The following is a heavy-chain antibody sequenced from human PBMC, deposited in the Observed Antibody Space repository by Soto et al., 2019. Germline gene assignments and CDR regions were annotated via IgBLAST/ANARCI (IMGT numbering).Heavy chain of an antibody. CDR2: INSDGSSP. J-gene: IGHJ5*02. Sequence: GSLRLSCAASGFTFSSYWMHCGRQAPGKGLVWVSRINSDGSSPSYADSVKGRFTISRDNAKNTLYLQMNSLRAEDTAVYYCARPTTSFGMIMGAWFDPWGQGT. CDR1: GFTFSSYW. V-gene: IGHV3-74*01. CDR3: ARPTTSFGMIMGAWFDP. D-gene: IGHD3-3*01.